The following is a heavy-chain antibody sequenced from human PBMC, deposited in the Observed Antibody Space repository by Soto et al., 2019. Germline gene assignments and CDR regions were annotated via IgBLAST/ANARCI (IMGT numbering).Heavy chain of an antibody. D-gene: IGHD2-21*02. Sequence: QVQLVQSGAEVKKPGSSVKVSCKASGGTFSSYAISWVRQAPGQGLEWMGGIIPIFGTANYAQKFQGRVTIPADESTSTAYMELSSLRSEDTAVYYCAGALRTYCGGDCYSSSWYFDLWGRGTLVTVSS. CDR3: AGALRTYCGGDCYSSSWYFDL. J-gene: IGHJ2*01. CDR2: IIPIFGTA. V-gene: IGHV1-69*01. CDR1: GGTFSSYA.